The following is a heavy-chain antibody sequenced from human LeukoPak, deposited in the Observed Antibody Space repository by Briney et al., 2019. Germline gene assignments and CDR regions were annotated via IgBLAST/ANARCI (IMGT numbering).Heavy chain of an antibody. CDR1: GGSISSGDYY. V-gene: IGHV4-30-4*08. Sequence: PSQTLSLTCTVSGGSISSGDYYWSWIRQPPGKGLEWIGYIYYSGSTYYNPSLKSRVTISVDTSKNQFSLKLSSVTAADTAVYYCASTPSGYSSGWYESRWGQGTLVTVSS. D-gene: IGHD6-19*01. CDR3: ASTPSGYSSGWYESR. J-gene: IGHJ4*02. CDR2: IYYSGST.